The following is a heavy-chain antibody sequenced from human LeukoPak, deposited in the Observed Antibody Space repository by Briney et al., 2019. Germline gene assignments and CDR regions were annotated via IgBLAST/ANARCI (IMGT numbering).Heavy chain of an antibody. CDR2: IYYSGST. Sequence: SETLSLTCTVSGGSISSYYWSWIRQPPGKGLEWLGYIYYSGSTNYNPSLKSRVTISVDTSKNQFSLKLSSVTAADTAVYYCARNRDFPDAFDIWGQGTMVTVSS. V-gene: IGHV4-59*01. CDR1: GGSISSYY. D-gene: IGHD1-14*01. CDR3: ARNRDFPDAFDI. J-gene: IGHJ3*02.